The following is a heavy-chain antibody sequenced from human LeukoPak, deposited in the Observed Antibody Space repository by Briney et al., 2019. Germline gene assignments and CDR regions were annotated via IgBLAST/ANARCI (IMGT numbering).Heavy chain of an antibody. J-gene: IGHJ4*02. Sequence: SETLSLTCAVYGGSFSGYYWSWIRQPPGKGLEWIGEINHSGSTNYNPSLKSRVTISVDTSKNQFSLKLSSVTAADTAVYYCARGPTRGSYGSAIPHGTYDYWGQGTLVTVSS. CDR1: GGSFSGYY. V-gene: IGHV4-34*01. D-gene: IGHD3-10*01. CDR3: ARGPTRGSYGSAIPHGTYDY. CDR2: INHSGST.